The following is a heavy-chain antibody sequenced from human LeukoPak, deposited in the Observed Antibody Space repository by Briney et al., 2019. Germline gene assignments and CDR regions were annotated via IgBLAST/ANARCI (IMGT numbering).Heavy chain of an antibody. V-gene: IGHV4-59*08. CDR2: IYYSGST. Sequence: SETLSLTCTVSGGSISSYYWSWIRQPPVKGLEWIGYIYYSGSTNYNPSLKSRVTISVDTSKNQFSLKLSSVTAADTAVYYCARRRQWFDPWGQGTLVTVSS. J-gene: IGHJ5*02. CDR1: GGSISSYY. CDR3: ARRRQWFDP.